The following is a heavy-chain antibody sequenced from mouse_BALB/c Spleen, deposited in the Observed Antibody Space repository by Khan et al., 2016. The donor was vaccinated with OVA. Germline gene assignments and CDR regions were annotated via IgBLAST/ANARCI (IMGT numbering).Heavy chain of an antibody. CDR2: IYPGSGNT. J-gene: IGHJ1*01. Sequence: VQLQQSGPELVKPGASVKMSCKASGYTFTAYVISWVQQSTGQGLEWIGEIYPGSGNTNYNEKFRGKSTLTADKSSSTAYLQVSRLTSEATAVFFGARPSSCYGGNSYWFFHVWGAGTTVTVSS. V-gene: IGHV1-81*01. D-gene: IGHD1-1*01. CDR1: GYTFTAYV. CDR3: ARPSSCYGGNSYWFFHV.